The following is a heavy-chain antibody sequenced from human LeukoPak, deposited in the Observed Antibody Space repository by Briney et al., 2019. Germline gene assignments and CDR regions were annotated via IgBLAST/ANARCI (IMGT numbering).Heavy chain of an antibody. CDR2: IYYSGST. CDR1: GGSISSHY. J-gene: IGHJ6*03. D-gene: IGHD2-15*01. V-gene: IGHV4-59*11. CDR3: ARGGSGNYYMDV. Sequence: SETLSLTCTVSGGSISSHYWSWIRQPPGKGLEWIGYIYYSGSTNYNPSLKSRVTISVDTSKNQFSLKLSSVTAADTAVYYCARGGSGNYYMDVWGKGTTDTVSS.